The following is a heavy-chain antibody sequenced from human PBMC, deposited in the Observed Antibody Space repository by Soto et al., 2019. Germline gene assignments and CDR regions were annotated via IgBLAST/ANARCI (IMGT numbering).Heavy chain of an antibody. J-gene: IGHJ5*02. D-gene: IGHD1-7*01. CDR3: ARDGVPIGGVTGTIWFDP. Sequence: SVKVSCKASGGTFSSYAISWVRQAPGQGLEWMGGIIPIFGTANYAQKFQGRVTITADESTSTAYMGLSSLRSEDTAVYYCARDGVPIGGVTGTIWFDPWGQGTLVTVSS. CDR1: GGTFSSYA. V-gene: IGHV1-69*13. CDR2: IIPIFGTA.